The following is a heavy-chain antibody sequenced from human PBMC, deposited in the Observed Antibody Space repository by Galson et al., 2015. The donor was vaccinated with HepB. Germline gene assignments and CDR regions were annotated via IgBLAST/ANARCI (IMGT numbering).Heavy chain of an antibody. CDR3: ARLIGTTRSVDY. D-gene: IGHD5-12*01. CDR1: GFAFSSYW. Sequence: SLRLSCAASGFAFSSYWMHWVRQAPGRGLAWVSRLNNDGSSTTYADSVKGRFTISRDNAENTLYLEMNSLRAEDTAVYYCARLIGTTRSVDYWGQGTLVTVSS. J-gene: IGHJ4*02. CDR2: LNNDGSST. V-gene: IGHV3-74*01.